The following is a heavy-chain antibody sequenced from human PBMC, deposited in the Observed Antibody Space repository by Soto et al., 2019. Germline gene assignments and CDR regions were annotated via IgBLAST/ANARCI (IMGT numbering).Heavy chain of an antibody. Sequence: EVQLVESGGGLVQPGGSLRLSCAASGFTVSSNYMSWVRQAPGKGLEWVSVIYSGGSTYYADSVKGRFTISRHNSKNTLYLQMNSLSAEDTAVSYCARGRDCGGDCPNWFDPWGQGTVVTVSS. V-gene: IGHV3-53*04. CDR3: ARGRDCGGDCPNWFDP. J-gene: IGHJ5*02. CDR2: IYSGGST. CDR1: GFTVSSNY. D-gene: IGHD2-21*02.